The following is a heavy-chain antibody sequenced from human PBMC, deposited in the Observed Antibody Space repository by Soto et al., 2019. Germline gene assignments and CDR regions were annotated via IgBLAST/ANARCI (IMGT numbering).Heavy chain of an antibody. CDR2: IYFNGNT. D-gene: IGHD2-8*02. CDR3: GSVTFWRIVLAY. V-gene: IGHV4-59*01. J-gene: IGHJ4*02. CDR1: AASFSKYY. Sequence: SETLSLTCTVSAASFSKYYWTWIRQPPGKGLEWIGYIYFNGNTKYNPSLEGRLTISIDTSKKEFSLKLTSLTAADAALYYCGSVTFWRIVLAYWGQGTLVTVSS.